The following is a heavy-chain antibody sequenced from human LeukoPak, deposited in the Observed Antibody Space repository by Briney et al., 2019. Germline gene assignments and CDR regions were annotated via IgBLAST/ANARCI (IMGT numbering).Heavy chain of an antibody. V-gene: IGHV3-30*02. CDR2: IRYDGSNK. CDR1: GFTFSSYG. D-gene: IGHD4-17*01. Sequence: GGSLRLSCAASGFTFSSYGMHWVRQAPGKGLEWVAFIRYDGSNKYYADSVKGRFTISRDNSKNTLYLQMNSLRAEDTAVYYCARDVTVTFDYWGQGTLVTVSS. J-gene: IGHJ4*02. CDR3: ARDVTVTFDY.